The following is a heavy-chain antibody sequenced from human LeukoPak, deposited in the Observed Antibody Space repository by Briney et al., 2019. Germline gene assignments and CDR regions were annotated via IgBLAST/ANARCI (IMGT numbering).Heavy chain of an antibody. Sequence: GSSVKVSFKASGGTFISYAISWVRQAPGQGLEWMGGIIPIFGTANYSQKFQGRVTITADKSTSTAYMELSSLRSEDTAVYYCGGGHYDYVWGSYRMIDYWGQGTLVTVSS. V-gene: IGHV1-69*06. D-gene: IGHD3-16*02. CDR1: GGTFISYA. CDR2: IIPIFGTA. J-gene: IGHJ4*02. CDR3: GGGHYDYVWGSYRMIDY.